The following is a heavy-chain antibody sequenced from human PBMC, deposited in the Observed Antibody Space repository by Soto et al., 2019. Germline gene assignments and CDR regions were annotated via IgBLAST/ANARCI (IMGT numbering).Heavy chain of an antibody. CDR3: AREIENYLDY. V-gene: IGHV3-33*01. CDR2: IWYDGGDK. Sequence: QVQLVESGGGVVQPGRSLRLSCTASGFTFSLYGVHWVRQAPGKGLEWVAGIWYDGGDKYYADSVKGRFTISRDNPMSTLYLQMNSLRAEDTAVYYCAREIENYLDYWGQGTLVTVSP. D-gene: IGHD3-22*01. J-gene: IGHJ4*02. CDR1: GFTFSLYG.